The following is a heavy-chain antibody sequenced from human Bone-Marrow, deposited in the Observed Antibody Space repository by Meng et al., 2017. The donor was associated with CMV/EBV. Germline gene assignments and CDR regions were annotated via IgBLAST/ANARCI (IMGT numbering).Heavy chain of an antibody. V-gene: IGHV3-66*01. CDR3: ASTKKLPGVGVFDI. CDR1: GFSVSNMY. Sequence: GESLKISCAASGFSVSNMYMSWVRQAPGKGPEWVSLTYPGGTTYYTDSVKGRFTISRDNSKNTLDLQMNSLRPEDTAVYYCASTKKLPGVGVFDIWGQGTMVTVSS. D-gene: IGHD2-8*01. J-gene: IGHJ3*02. CDR2: TYPGGTT.